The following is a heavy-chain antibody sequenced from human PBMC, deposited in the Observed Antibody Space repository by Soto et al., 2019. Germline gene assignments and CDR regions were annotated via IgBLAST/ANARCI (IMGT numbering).Heavy chain of an antibody. CDR2: INPNSGGT. CDR1: GYTFTSYG. J-gene: IGHJ6*02. V-gene: IGHV1-2*04. D-gene: IGHD1-1*01. Sequence: GASVKVSCKASGYTFTSYGISWVRQAPGQGLEWMGWINPNSGGTNYAQKFQGWVTMTRDTSISTAYMELSRLRSDDTAVYYCARDLGRTGTQNYYYYGMDVWGQGTSVTVSS. CDR3: ARDLGRTGTQNYYYYGMDV.